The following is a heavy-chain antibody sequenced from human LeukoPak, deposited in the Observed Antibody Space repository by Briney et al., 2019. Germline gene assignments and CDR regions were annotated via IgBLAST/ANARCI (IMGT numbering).Heavy chain of an antibody. D-gene: IGHD2-2*01. CDR3: ASTGVVPAAFDAFDI. CDR2: IKQDGSEK. Sequence: GGSLRLSCSTSAFTLSNYAIHWVRQAPGKGLEWVANIKQDGSEKYYVDSVKGRFTISRDNAKNSLYLQMNSLRAEDTAVYYCASTGVVPAAFDAFDIWGQGTMVTVSS. CDR1: AFTLSNYA. J-gene: IGHJ3*02. V-gene: IGHV3-7*01.